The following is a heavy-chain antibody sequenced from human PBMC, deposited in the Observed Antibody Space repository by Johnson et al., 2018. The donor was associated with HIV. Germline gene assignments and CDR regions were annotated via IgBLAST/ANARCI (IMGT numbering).Heavy chain of an antibody. J-gene: IGHJ3*02. CDR1: GLTFSSYA. CDR2: ISYDGSNK. CDR3: ARDKGIAARPDAFDI. V-gene: IGHV3-30*04. D-gene: IGHD6-6*01. Sequence: QVQLVESGGGVVQPGRSLRLSCAASGLTFSSYAMHWVRQAPGKGLEWVAVISYDGSNKYYADSVKGRFTISRDNSKNTLYLQMNSLRAEDTAVYYCARDKGIAARPDAFDIWGQGTMVTVSS.